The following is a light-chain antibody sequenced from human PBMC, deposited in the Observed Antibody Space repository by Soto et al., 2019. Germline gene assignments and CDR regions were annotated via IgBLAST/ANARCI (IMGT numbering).Light chain of an antibody. V-gene: IGKV3-15*01. Sequence: EVVMTQSPATLSVSPGERATLSFRASENINNRLAWYQQTPGQAPRLLIYGASTRANGIPDRFRGSGSGTEFTLTIGSLQSEALAVYYCQQYSDWSPWTFGQGTKVEIK. CDR3: QQYSDWSPWT. J-gene: IGKJ1*01. CDR1: ENINNR. CDR2: GAS.